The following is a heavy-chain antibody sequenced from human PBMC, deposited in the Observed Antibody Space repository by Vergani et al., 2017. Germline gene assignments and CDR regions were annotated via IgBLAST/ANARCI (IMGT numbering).Heavy chain of an antibody. CDR3: ARHDSGHYDASYYGLDV. V-gene: IGHV4-39*01. Sequence: QLQLHKSCPGLVKPSETLSLTCTLFGGSISSSSHFWGWLRQTPGKGLEWIGSIYYTGSAYYNPSLKSRVSISVDASKNQFSLKLSSVTAADSAVYYCARHDSGHYDASYYGLDVWGQGTTVTVSS. D-gene: IGHD3-16*01. CDR1: GGSISSSSHF. J-gene: IGHJ6*02. CDR2: IYYTGSA.